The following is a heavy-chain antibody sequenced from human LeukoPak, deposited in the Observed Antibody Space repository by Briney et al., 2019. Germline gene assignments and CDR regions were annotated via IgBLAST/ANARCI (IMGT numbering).Heavy chain of an antibody. D-gene: IGHD3-22*01. CDR2: INNGGENT. Sequence: GGALRLSCAAPGFTLYSHGMTWFRPAPGKGVGGGSTINNGGENTHYADSVKGRFTISRDNSKNTLYLQVNSLRAEDTALYYCAIDPPDYYESNSLDFWGQGTLVTVSS. CDR1: GFTLYSHG. CDR3: AIDPPDYYESNSLDF. J-gene: IGHJ4*02. V-gene: IGHV3-23*01.